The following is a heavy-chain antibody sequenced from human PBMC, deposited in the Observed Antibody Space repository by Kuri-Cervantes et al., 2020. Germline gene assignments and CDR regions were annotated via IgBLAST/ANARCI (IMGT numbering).Heavy chain of an antibody. CDR3: TRILRYFDWLLDNDAFDI. Sequence: SETLSLTCTVSGGSISSYYWSWIRQPPGKGLEWIGYIYYSGSTNYNPSLKSRVTISVDTSKNQFSLKLSSVTAADTAVYYCTRILRYFDWLLDNDAFDIWGQGTMVTVSS. J-gene: IGHJ3*02. CDR2: IYYSGST. CDR1: GGSISSYY. D-gene: IGHD3-9*01. V-gene: IGHV4-59*01.